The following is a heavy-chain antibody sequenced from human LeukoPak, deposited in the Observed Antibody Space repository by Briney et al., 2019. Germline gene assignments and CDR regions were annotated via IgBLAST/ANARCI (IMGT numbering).Heavy chain of an antibody. V-gene: IGHV3-23*01. CDR1: GFTFSTYA. CDR2: ISGGAGRT. CDR3: AKALSGTLAGNFDY. Sequence: PGGSLRLSCAASGFTFSTYAMSWVRQAPGEGLEWVSVISGGAGRTNYADSVKGRFTIFRDKSKNTLYLQMNSLRAEDTAVYYCAKALSGTLAGNFDYWGQGTLVTVSS. D-gene: IGHD1-1*01. J-gene: IGHJ4*02.